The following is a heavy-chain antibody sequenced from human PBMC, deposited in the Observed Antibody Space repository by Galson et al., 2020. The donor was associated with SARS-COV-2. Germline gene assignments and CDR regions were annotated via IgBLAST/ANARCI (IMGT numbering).Heavy chain of an antibody. Sequence: GGSLRLSCAASGFTFSSYAMHWVRQAPGKGLEWVAVISYDGSNKYYADSVKGRFTISRDNSKNTLYLQMNSLRAEDTAVYYCARPRGGSYNDAFGVWGQGTMVTVSS. V-gene: IGHV3-30*04. D-gene: IGHD1-26*01. J-gene: IGHJ3*01. CDR1: GFTFSSYA. CDR2: ISYDGSNK. CDR3: ARPRGGSYNDAFGV.